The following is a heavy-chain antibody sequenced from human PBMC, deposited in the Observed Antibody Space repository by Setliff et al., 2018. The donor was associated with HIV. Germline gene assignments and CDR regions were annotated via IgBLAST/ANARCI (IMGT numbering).Heavy chain of an antibody. V-gene: IGHV3-66*04. CDR1: GFSVSNKY. D-gene: IGHD6-6*01. CDR2: IYSDDYT. Sequence: PGGSLRLSCAVSGFSVSNKYMTWVRQAPGKGLEWVSIIYSDDYTYYADSIKGRFTISRDSSKNTLYLQMTSLRAEDTAVYYCARLPQDVRSSIDFWGQGTLVTVSS. J-gene: IGHJ4*02. CDR3: ARLPQDVRSSIDF.